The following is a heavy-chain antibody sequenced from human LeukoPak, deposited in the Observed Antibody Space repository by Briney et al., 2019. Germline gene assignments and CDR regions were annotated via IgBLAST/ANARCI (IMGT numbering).Heavy chain of an antibody. CDR1: GYIFTGYH. CDR2: IYPNSGGT. CDR3: ARDYYGSGSYYQLGY. V-gene: IGHV1-2*02. Sequence: ASVKVSCKASGYIFTGYHIHWVRQAPGQGVEWMGWIYPNSGGTNYAQKFQGRVTMTRDTSITTVYMELSSLRSDDTAVYYCARDYYGSGSYYQLGYWGRGTLVTVSS. J-gene: IGHJ4*02. D-gene: IGHD3-10*01.